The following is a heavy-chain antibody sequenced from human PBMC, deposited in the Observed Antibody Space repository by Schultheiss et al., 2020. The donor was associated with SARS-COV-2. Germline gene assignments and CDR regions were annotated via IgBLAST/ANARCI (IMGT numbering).Heavy chain of an antibody. CDR2: IGTAGDP. Sequence: GESLKISCAASGFTFSSYSMNWVRQATGKGLEWVSAIGTAGDPYYPGSVKGRFTISRENAKNSLYLQMNSLRAEDTAVYYCARGEYSSGWYSPPNWFDPWGQGTLVTVSS. J-gene: IGHJ5*02. D-gene: IGHD6-19*01. CDR1: GFTFSSYS. V-gene: IGHV3-13*05. CDR3: ARGEYSSGWYSPPNWFDP.